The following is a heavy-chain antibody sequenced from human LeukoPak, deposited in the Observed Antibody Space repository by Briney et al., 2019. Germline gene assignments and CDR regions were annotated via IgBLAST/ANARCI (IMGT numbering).Heavy chain of an antibody. CDR1: GFTFSSYA. D-gene: IGHD3-22*01. CDR2: ISGSGGST. Sequence: GGSLRLSCAASGFTFSSYAMSWVRQAPGKGLEWVSTISGSGGSTYYADSVEGRFTISRDNSKNTLYLKMNSLRAEDTAVYYCAKDGYYDSSGYYFAYYYGMDVWGQGTTVTVSS. CDR3: AKDGYYDSSGYYFAYYYGMDV. J-gene: IGHJ6*02. V-gene: IGHV3-23*01.